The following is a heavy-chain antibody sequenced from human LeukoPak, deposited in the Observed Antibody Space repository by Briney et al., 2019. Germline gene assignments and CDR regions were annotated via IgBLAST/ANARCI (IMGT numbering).Heavy chain of an antibody. CDR1: EFTFSSYS. CDR3: AREAFEDFWSGYKTDDYYYYYMDV. V-gene: IGHV3-48*01. Sequence: GGSLRLSCAASEFTFSSYSMNWVRQAPGKGLEWVSYISSSSSPIYYADSVKGRFTISRDNSKNTLYLQMNSLRAEDTAVYYCAREAFEDFWSGYKTDDYYYYYMDVWGKGTTVTVPS. D-gene: IGHD3-3*01. J-gene: IGHJ6*03. CDR2: ISSSSSPI.